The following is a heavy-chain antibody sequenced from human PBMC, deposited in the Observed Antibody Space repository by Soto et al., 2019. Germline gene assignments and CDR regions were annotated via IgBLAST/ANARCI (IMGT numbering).Heavy chain of an antibody. V-gene: IGHV3-30*18. D-gene: IGHD3-9*01. Sequence: PGGSLRLSCAASGFTFSSYGMHWVRQAPGKGLEWVAVISYDGSNKYYADSVKGRFTISRDNSKNTLYLQMNSLRAEDTAVYYCAKAPAYYDILTGYYATYGMDVWGQGTTVTVSS. CDR1: GFTFSSYG. J-gene: IGHJ6*02. CDR2: ISYDGSNK. CDR3: AKAPAYYDILTGYYATYGMDV.